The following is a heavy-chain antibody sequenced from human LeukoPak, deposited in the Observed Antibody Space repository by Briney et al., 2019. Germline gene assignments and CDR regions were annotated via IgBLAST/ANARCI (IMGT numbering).Heavy chain of an antibody. D-gene: IGHD2-2*01. CDR3: ARELCTSSCDVFDI. CDR2: ISAYNGNT. J-gene: IGHJ3*02. V-gene: IGHV1-18*01. CDR1: GYTFTSYG. Sequence: GASVKVSCKASGYTFTSYGISWVRQAPGQGLEWMGWISAYNGNTNYAQKLQGRVTMTTDTSTSTAYMELRSLRSDDTAVYYCARELCTSSCDVFDIWGQGTMVTVSS.